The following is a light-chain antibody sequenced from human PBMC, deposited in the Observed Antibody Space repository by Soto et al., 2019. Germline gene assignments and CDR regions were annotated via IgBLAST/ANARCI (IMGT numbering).Light chain of an antibody. CDR2: ELS. Sequence: EILMTQTPLSLSVTPGQPASISCKSSQSLLHSNGKTYLYWFLQRLGQPPQVLIYELSNRLPGVPDRFSGSGSETDFTLNISRVEAEDGGVYYCMQSIHLRTFGQGTKVEI. CDR3: MQSIHLRT. CDR1: QSLLHSNGKTY. V-gene: IGKV2D-29*01. J-gene: IGKJ1*01.